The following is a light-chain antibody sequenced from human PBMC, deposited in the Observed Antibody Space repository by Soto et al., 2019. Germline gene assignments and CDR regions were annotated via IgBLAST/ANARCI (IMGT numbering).Light chain of an antibody. CDR2: EVS. J-gene: IGLJ1*01. CDR3: SSYADNTDYV. Sequence: QSALTQSASVSGSPGQSITISCTGTTNDVGNYNFVSWYRQHPGKAPKLMIYEVSDRPSGISSRFSGSKSGNTASLTISGLQTEDEADYYCSSYADNTDYVFGTGTKLTVL. CDR1: TNDVGNYNF. V-gene: IGLV2-14*02.